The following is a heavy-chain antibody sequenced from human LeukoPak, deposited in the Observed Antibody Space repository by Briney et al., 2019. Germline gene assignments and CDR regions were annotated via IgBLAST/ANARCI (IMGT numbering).Heavy chain of an antibody. J-gene: IGHJ3*02. CDR1: GFTFSNAW. Sequence: PGGSLRLSCATSGFTFSNAWMNWVRQALGKGLEWIGEIYHSGSTNYNPSLKSRVTISVDKSKNQFSLKLSSVTAADTAVYYCAREIDDYGTKGAFDIWGQGTMVTVSS. CDR3: AREIDDYGTKGAFDI. D-gene: IGHD4-17*01. V-gene: IGHV4-4*02. CDR2: IYHSGST.